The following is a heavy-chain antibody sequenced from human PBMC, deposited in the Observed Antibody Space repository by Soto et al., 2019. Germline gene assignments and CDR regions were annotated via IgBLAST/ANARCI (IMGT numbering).Heavy chain of an antibody. V-gene: IGHV1-46*01. J-gene: IGHJ3*02. CDR1: GYTFINYY. Sequence: QVQLVQSGAEVKKPGASVKVSCKASGYTFINYYMHWVRQAPGQGLEWMGIINPNGGSTTYAQKFQGRVTLTWDTSTNTVNMELSSLRSEDTAVYYCAREKWLVRRNDPFDIWGQGTMVNVSS. D-gene: IGHD6-19*01. CDR3: AREKWLVRRNDPFDI. CDR2: INPNGGST.